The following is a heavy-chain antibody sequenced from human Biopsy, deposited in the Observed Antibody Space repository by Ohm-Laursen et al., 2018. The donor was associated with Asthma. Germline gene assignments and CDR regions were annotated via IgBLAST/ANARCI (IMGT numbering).Heavy chain of an antibody. D-gene: IGHD3-10*01. Sequence: VSSVKVSCKASGGTFNYAITWVRQAPGQGLEWMGGIIPIFGTTNYAQKFKGRVTITADESSSTAYMELSSLGSEDTAVYYCASETGHSYGSGSEYYFDYWGLGTLVTVSS. J-gene: IGHJ4*02. CDR3: ASETGHSYGSGSEYYFDY. V-gene: IGHV1-69*01. CDR1: GGTFNYA. CDR2: IIPIFGTT.